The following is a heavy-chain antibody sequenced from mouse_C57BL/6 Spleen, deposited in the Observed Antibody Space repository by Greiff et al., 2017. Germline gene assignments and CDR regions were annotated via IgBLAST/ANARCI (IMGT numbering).Heavy chain of an antibody. CDR2: IDPSDSYT. CDR1: GYTFTSYW. Sequence: VQLKQPGAELVMPGASVKLSCKASGYTFTSYWMHWVKQRPGQGLEWIGEIDPSDSYTNYNQKFKGKSTLTVDKSSSTAYMQLSSLTSEDSAVXYGARDWDGGNHHFDYCGQGTTLTVSS. V-gene: IGHV1-69*01. D-gene: IGHD4-1*01. CDR3: ARDWDGGNHHFDY. J-gene: IGHJ2*01.